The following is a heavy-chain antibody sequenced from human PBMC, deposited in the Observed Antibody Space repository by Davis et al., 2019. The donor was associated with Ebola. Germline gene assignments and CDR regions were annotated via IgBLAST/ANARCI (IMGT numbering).Heavy chain of an antibody. D-gene: IGHD3-10*01. CDR2: ITSGGSAR. CDR3: ARREAGSIDY. CDR1: GFTFSRYW. Sequence: GESLKISCAASGFTFSRYWMNWVRQAPGKGLLWVSGITSGGSARSYADSVRGRFTIFRDNAKSTMYLQMNSLTAEDTAVYYCARREAGSIDYWGLGTLVTVSS. V-gene: IGHV3-74*01. J-gene: IGHJ4*02.